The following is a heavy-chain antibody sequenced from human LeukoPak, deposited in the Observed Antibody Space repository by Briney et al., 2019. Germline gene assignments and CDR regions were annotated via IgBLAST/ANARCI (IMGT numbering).Heavy chain of an antibody. Sequence: SETLSLTCTVSGGSISSYYWSRIRQPAGKGLEWIGRIYTSGSTNYNPSLKSRVTMSVDTSKNQFSLKLSSVTAADTAVYYCAREVVPAAILNWFDPWGQGTLVTVSS. CDR3: AREVVPAAILNWFDP. CDR1: GGSISSYY. J-gene: IGHJ5*02. CDR2: IYTSGST. D-gene: IGHD2-2*01. V-gene: IGHV4-4*07.